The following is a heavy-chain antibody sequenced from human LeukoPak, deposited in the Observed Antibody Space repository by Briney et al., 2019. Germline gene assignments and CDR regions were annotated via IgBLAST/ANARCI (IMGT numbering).Heavy chain of an antibody. D-gene: IGHD6-13*01. V-gene: IGHV4-34*01. CDR1: GGSFSGYY. Sequence: PSETLSLTCAVYGGSFSGYYWSWIRQPPGKGLEWIGEINHSGSTNYNPSLKSRVTISVDTSKNQFSLKLSSVTAADTAVYYCARGTRVAAATNSAGGWFDPWGQGTLVTVSS. CDR3: ARGTRVAAATNSAGGWFDP. CDR2: INHSGST. J-gene: IGHJ5*02.